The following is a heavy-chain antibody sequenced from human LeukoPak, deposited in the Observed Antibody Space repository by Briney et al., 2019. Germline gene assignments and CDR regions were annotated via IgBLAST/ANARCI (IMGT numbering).Heavy chain of an antibody. Sequence: ASVKVSCKASGYTLTGCYMHWVRQAPGQGLEWMGWINPNSGGTNYAQKFQGRVTMTRDTSISTAYMELSRLRSDDTAVYYCASQFWGHDAFDIWGQGTMVTVSS. CDR1: GYTLTGCY. CDR3: ASQFWGHDAFDI. J-gene: IGHJ3*02. CDR2: INPNSGGT. V-gene: IGHV1-2*02. D-gene: IGHD3-16*01.